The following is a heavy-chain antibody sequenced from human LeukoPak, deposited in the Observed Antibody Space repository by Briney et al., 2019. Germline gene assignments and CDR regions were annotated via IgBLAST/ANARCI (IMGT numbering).Heavy chain of an antibody. CDR2: ISYDGSNK. D-gene: IGHD2-21*02. CDR1: GFTFSSYA. J-gene: IGHJ3*02. Sequence: LSGGSLRLSCAASGFTFSSYAMHWVRQAPGKGLEWVAVISYDGSNKYYADSVKGRFTISRDNSKNTPYLQMNSLRAEDTAVYYCARGGHIVVVTATPLSAFDIWGQGTMVTVSS. V-gene: IGHV3-30*04. CDR3: ARGGHIVVVTATPLSAFDI.